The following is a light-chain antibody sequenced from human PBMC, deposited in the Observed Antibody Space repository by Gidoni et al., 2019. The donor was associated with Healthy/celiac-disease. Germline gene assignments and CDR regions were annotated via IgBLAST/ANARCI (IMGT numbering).Light chain of an antibody. CDR2: EAS. CDR1: QSISSW. CDR3: QQYNNYSRT. J-gene: IGKJ1*01. V-gene: IGKV1-5*03. Sequence: DIQMHQSPSTPSASVGHRVTTTCRASQSISSWLAWYQQKPGKAPKLLIYEASSLESGVPTRFSGSGSGTEFTLTISSLQPDDFATYYCQQYNNYSRTFGQGTKVEIK.